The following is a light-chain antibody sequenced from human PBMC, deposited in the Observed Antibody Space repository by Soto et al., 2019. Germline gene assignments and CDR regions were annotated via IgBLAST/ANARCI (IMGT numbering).Light chain of an antibody. CDR3: QRYNDYQYI. Sequence: DIQMTQSPSTLSASVGDRVTITCRASQSITWLAWYQQKPGKAPKLLIYKATNLQSGVPSRFSGSGSGTEFSLTISSLQPDDFATYYCQRYNDYQYIFGQGTKLEIK. CDR2: KAT. J-gene: IGKJ2*01. CDR1: QSITW. V-gene: IGKV1-5*03.